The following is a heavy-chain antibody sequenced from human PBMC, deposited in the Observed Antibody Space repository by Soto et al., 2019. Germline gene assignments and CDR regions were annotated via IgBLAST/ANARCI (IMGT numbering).Heavy chain of an antibody. CDR1: GFTFGDFG. Sequence: GGSLRLSCTGSGFTFGDFGMSWFRQAPGKGLGWLSFIRSKGYSGTTESAASVRGRFITSRDDSKSIAYLQMNSLKTEDTAVYYCASLTSWSQEYYYGMDVWGQGTTVTVSS. J-gene: IGHJ6*02. CDR2: IRSKGYSGTT. CDR3: ASLTSWSQEYYYGMDV. D-gene: IGHD2-2*01. V-gene: IGHV3-49*03.